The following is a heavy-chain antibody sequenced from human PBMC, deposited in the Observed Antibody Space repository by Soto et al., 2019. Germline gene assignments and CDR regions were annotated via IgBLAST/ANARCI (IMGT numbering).Heavy chain of an antibody. V-gene: IGHV2-5*02. CDR3: AHRGPIMGATPFDY. CDR2: IYWDDDK. CDR1: GFSLSTSGVG. Sequence: QITLKESGPPLVKPTQTLTLTCTFSGFSLSTSGVGVGWIRQPPGKALEWLALIYWDDDKRYSPSLKSRLTTXKXTXXNQVVLTMTNMDPVDTATYYCAHRGPIMGATPFDYCGQGTLVTVSS. J-gene: IGHJ4*02. D-gene: IGHD1-26*01.